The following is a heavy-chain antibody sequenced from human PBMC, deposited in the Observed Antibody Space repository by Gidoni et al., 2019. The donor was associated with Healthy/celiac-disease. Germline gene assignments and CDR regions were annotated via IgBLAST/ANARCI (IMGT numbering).Heavy chain of an antibody. CDR2: IYYSGST. Sequence: QVQLQESGPGLVKPSQPLSLTCTVSGGSISSGDYYWSWISQPPGKCLEWIGYIYYSGSTYYNPSLKSRVTISVDTSKNQFSLKLSSVTAADTAVYYCARVAAAGYAFDIWGQGTMVTVSS. V-gene: IGHV4-30-4*01. CDR1: GGSISSGDYY. D-gene: IGHD3-10*01. CDR3: ARVAAAGYAFDI. J-gene: IGHJ3*02.